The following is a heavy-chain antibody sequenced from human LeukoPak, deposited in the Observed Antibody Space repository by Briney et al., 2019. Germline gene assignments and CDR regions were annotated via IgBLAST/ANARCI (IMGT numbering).Heavy chain of an antibody. D-gene: IGHD7-27*01. CDR3: ATRKLGNDY. Sequence: GSLRLSCAASGFTVSNKYMTWVRQAPGKGLEWIGYLYYTGSTSYNPSLKSRVTISADTSKNQFSLKLNSVTAADTAVYYCATRKLGNDYWGQGTLVTVSS. V-gene: IGHV4-59*02. CDR2: LYYTGST. J-gene: IGHJ4*02. CDR1: GFTVSNKY.